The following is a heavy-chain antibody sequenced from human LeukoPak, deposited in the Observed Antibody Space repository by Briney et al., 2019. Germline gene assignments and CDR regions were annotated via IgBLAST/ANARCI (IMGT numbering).Heavy chain of an antibody. CDR2: ITYDGSSE. CDR3: AKRGDGGHKSLEY. CDR1: GFTFSNYG. V-gene: IGHV3-30*18. Sequence: GGSLRLSCAASGFTFSNYGMHWVRQAPGKGLKWVATITYDGSSEYYADSVKDRFTVSRDNSKNTLYLQMSSLKTEDTAVYYCAKRGDGGHKSLEYWGQGTLVIVSS. J-gene: IGHJ4*02. D-gene: IGHD3-16*01.